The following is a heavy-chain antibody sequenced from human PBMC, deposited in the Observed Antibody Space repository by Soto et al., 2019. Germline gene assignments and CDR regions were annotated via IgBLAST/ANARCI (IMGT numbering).Heavy chain of an antibody. Sequence: LSLTCFVSGDPINNTYWWSWVRQAPGKGLEWIGEIFHTGGKSYMPSLRGRITLSVDTSKNQFSLKLTSVTTADTSTYTVYMELSGLRSGDTAVYYCARGGYSSTWSNLLDRSGLDVWGQGTTVTVSS. CDR2: IFHTGGK. CDR1: GDPINNTYW. CDR3: YMELSGLRSGDTAVYYCARGGYSSTWSNLLDRSGLDV. J-gene: IGHJ6*02. V-gene: IGHV4-4*01. D-gene: IGHD6-13*01.